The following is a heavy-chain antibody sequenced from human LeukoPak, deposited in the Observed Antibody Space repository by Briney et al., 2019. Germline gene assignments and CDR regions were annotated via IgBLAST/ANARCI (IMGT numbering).Heavy chain of an antibody. V-gene: IGHV1-18*01. D-gene: IGHD2-15*01. CDR2: ISTYDHDT. CDR1: GYTFTNYG. CDR3: DRDYFCSGGTCDDCFDP. Sequence: ASAKVSCKASGYTFTNYGISWVRQAPGQGLEWMAWISTYDHDTNYAQKFRGRVTMTTDTSTSTAYMELRSLGSDDTAVYYCDRDYFCSGGTCDDCFDPWGQGTLVTVSS. J-gene: IGHJ5*02.